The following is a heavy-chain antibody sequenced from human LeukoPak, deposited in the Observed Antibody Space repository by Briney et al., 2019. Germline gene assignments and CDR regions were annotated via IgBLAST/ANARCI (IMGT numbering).Heavy chain of an antibody. D-gene: IGHD2-2*01. CDR3: PKISTSAESNFDY. J-gene: IGHJ4*02. CDR1: GFNFSTYA. CDR2: IWPEGSKK. V-gene: IGHV3-30*02. Sequence: PGGSLRLSCAASGFNFSTYAMHWVRQAPGKGLEGGAFIWPEGSKKYYADSVKGRFAISRENSKNTVYLQMHDLRPEDTALYFCPKISTSAESNFDYWGQGPLLTVSS.